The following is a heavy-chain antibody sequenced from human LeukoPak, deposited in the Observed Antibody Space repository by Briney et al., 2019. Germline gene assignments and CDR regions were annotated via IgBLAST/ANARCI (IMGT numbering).Heavy chain of an antibody. Sequence: SETLSLTCTVSGGSISSYYWSWIRQPPGKGLEWIGYIHYSGSTNYNPSLKSRVTISVDTSKNQFSLKLSSVTAADTAVYYCAREAPICSGGTCYDYWGQGTLVTVSS. CDR2: IHYSGST. CDR1: GGSISSYY. J-gene: IGHJ4*02. V-gene: IGHV4-59*01. D-gene: IGHD2-15*01. CDR3: AREAPICSGGTCYDY.